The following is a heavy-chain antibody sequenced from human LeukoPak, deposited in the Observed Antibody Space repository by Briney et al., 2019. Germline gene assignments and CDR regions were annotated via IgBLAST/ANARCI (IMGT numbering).Heavy chain of an antibody. CDR2: INPNSGGT. V-gene: IGHV1-2*02. CDR3: ARERRPHSYGSFIGDY. D-gene: IGHD5-18*01. J-gene: IGHJ4*02. Sequence: ASVKVSCKASGYTFTGYYIHWVRQAPGQGLEWMGWINPNSGGTNYAQKFQGRVTMTRDTSISTVYMELSRLRSDDTALYYCARERRPHSYGSFIGDYWGQGTLVSVSS. CDR1: GYTFTGYY.